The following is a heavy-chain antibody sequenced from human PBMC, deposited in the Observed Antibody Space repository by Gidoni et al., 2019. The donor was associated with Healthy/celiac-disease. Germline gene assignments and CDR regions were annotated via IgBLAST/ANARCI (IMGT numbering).Heavy chain of an antibody. D-gene: IGHD6-13*01. CDR1: GYTFTGYY. V-gene: IGHV1-2*02. J-gene: IGHJ4*02. CDR3: ARAIGIAAAGTGY. Sequence: QVQLVQSGAAVKKPGASAKVSCKASGYTFTGYYMHWGRQAPGQGLEWMGWINPNSGGTNYAQKFQGRVTMTRDTSISTAYMELSRLRSDDTAVYYCARAIGIAAAGTGYWGQGTLVTVSS. CDR2: INPNSGGT.